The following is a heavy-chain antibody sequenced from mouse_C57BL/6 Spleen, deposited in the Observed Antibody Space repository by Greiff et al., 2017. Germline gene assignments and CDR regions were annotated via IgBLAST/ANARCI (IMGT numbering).Heavy chain of an antibody. CDR2: INPNNGGT. CDR3: AATVVAPFDV. CDR1: GYTFTDYY. V-gene: IGHV1-26*01. Sequence: EVQLQQSGPELVKPGASVKISCKASGYTFTDYYMNWVKQSHGKSLEWIGDINPNNGGTSYNQKFKGKATLTVDKSSSTAYMELRSLTSEDSAVYYCAATVVAPFDVWGTGTTVTVSS. J-gene: IGHJ1*03. D-gene: IGHD1-1*01.